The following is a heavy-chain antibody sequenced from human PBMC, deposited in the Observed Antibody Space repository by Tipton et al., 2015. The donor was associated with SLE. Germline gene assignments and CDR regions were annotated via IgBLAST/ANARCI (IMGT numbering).Heavy chain of an antibody. V-gene: IGHV4-34*01. J-gene: IGHJ6*03. CDR1: GGSFSGYY. Sequence: TLSLTCAVYGGSFSGYYWSWIRQPPGKGLEWIGEINHSGSTNYNPSLKSRVTISVDTSKNQFSLKLSSVTAADTAVYYCARGQEGATVFGYYYYYMDVWGKGTTVTVSS. CDR3: ARGQEGATVFGYYYYYMDV. D-gene: IGHD1-26*01. CDR2: INHSGST.